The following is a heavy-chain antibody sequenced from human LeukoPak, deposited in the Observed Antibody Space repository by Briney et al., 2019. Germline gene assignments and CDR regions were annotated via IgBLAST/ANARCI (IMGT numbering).Heavy chain of an antibody. V-gene: IGHV4-59*01. CDR2: IYYSGST. J-gene: IGHJ6*03. Sequence: SETLSLTCTVSGGSISGYYWSWIRQPPGKGLEWIGYIYYSGSTNYNPSLKSRVTISVDTSKNQFSLKLSSVTAADTAVYYCARSVATIPHYYYYMDVWGKGTTVTVSS. CDR1: GGSISGYY. CDR3: ARSVATIPHYYYYMDV. D-gene: IGHD5-12*01.